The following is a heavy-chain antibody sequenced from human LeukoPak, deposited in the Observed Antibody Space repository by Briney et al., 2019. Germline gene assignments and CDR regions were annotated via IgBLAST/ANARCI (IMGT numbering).Heavy chain of an antibody. J-gene: IGHJ3*02. D-gene: IGHD3-10*01. V-gene: IGHV1-8*01. CDR2: MNPNSGNT. CDR1: GYTFTSYD. CDR3: ARESLKGVFGSLTSNAFDI. Sequence: ASVKVSCKASGYTFTSYDINWVRQATGQGLEWMGWMNPNSGNTGCAQKFQGRVTMTRNTSISTAYMELSSLRSEDTAVYYCARESLKGVFGSLTSNAFDIWGQGTMVTVSS.